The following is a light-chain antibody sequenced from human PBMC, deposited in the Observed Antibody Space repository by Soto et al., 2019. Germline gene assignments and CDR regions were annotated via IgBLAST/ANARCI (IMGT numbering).Light chain of an antibody. CDR2: DVN. Sequence: QSVLTQPRSVSGSPGQSVIISCTGTSSDIGGYNDVSWYQQHAGKAHKLMIYDVNKRPSVVPDRFPVCKSGNTAFLTISVLQAEDEDDYSCSSYAGISNHVFGGGTKLTVL. V-gene: IGLV2-11*01. J-gene: IGLJ1*01. CDR1: SSDIGGYND. CDR3: SSYAGISNHV.